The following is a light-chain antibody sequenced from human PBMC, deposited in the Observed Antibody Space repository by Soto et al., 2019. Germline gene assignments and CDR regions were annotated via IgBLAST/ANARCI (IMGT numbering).Light chain of an antibody. V-gene: IGKV1-39*01. CDR3: QQSHSKPFT. CDR1: QSINSY. CDR2: VAS. Sequence: DIQMTQSPSSLSASVGDRVIIACRASQSINSYLNWYQQKPGKAPKLLIYVASSLQSGVPSRFSGSGSGTDFTLPTISRQPADFSTYYFQQSHSKPFTFGQGTKVEIK. J-gene: IGKJ4*01.